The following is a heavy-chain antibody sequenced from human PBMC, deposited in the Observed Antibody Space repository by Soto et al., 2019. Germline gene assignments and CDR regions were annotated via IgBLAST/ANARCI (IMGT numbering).Heavy chain of an antibody. CDR1: GFTFSSYG. CDR3: AKDLLGPNTIIVVVPAANMDV. Sequence: RGSLRLSCAASGFTFSSYGMHWVRQAPGKGLEWVAVISYDGSNKYYADSVKGRFTISRDNSKNTLYLQMNSLRAEDTAVYYCAKDLLGPNTIIVVVPAANMDVWGKGTTVTVSS. V-gene: IGHV3-30*18. D-gene: IGHD2-2*01. CDR2: ISYDGSNK. J-gene: IGHJ6*04.